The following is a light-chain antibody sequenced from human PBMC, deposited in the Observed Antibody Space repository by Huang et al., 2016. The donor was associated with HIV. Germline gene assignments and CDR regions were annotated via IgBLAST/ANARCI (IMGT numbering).Light chain of an antibody. J-gene: IGKJ4*01. CDR3: QQFNSYPFI. V-gene: IGKV1-9*01. Sequence: IQLTQSPSSVSAFVGDRVAITCRDSQDITNYVAWYQQKPGKAPKLLMDAASTLERGVPSRFSGSGSGTDFTLAISSLQPEDSATYYCQQFNSYPFIFGGGTKVEIK. CDR1: QDITNY. CDR2: AAS.